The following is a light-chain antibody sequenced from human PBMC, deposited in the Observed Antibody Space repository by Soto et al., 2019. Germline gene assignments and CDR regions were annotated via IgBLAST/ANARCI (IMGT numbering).Light chain of an antibody. V-gene: IGKV3-11*01. J-gene: IGKJ2*01. CDR3: QQRSNWPLMYT. CDR2: DAS. CDR1: QSVSSY. Sequence: EIVLTQSPATLSLSPGERATLSCRASQSVSSYLAWYQQKPGQAPRLLIYDASNRATGIPARFSGSGSGTDFTLTSSSLGPEDFAVYYCQQRSNWPLMYTFGQGTKLEIK.